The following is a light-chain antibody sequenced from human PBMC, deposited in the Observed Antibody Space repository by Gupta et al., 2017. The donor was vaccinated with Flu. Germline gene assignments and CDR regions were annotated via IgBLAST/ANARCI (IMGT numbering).Light chain of an antibody. CDR1: SSNIGSNT. CDR3: AAWDDSLNGPHVV. V-gene: IGLV1-44*01. J-gene: IGLJ2*01. Sequence: QSVLTQPPSASGTPGQRVTISCSGSSSNIGSNTVNWYQQLPGTAPKLLIYSNNQRPSGVPDRFSGSKSGTPASLAISGLQSEDEADYYCAAWDDSLNGPHVVFGGGTKLTVL. CDR2: SNN.